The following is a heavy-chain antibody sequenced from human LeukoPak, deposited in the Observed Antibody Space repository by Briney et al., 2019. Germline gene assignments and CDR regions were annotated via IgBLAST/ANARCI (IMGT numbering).Heavy chain of an antibody. V-gene: IGHV3-74*01. D-gene: IGHD2-2*01. CDR3: ARAQTQLGPTTVDY. Sequence: GGSLRLSCLASGFSFSSSWMHWVRQTPGKELLWLSRISSDGTDIKYADSVQGRFIISRDNAKNTLYLQMNNLRVEDTAVYYCARAQTQLGPTTVDYWGQGTLVTVSS. J-gene: IGHJ4*02. CDR2: ISSDGTDI. CDR1: GFSFSSSW.